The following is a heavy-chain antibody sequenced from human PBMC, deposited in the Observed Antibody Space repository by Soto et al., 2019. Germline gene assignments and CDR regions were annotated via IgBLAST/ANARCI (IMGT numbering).Heavy chain of an antibody. D-gene: IGHD1-26*01. CDR3: ARDKGSLGPYCSGMDV. Sequence: QVQLVQSGAEVKKPGASVKVSCKASGYTFSNYGISWVRQAPGQGLEWMAWISAHNGNTNNAQRFQGRVTMTTDTSTSTAYMELRSLRSDDTAVYYCARDKGSLGPYCSGMDVWGQGTTVTVSS. CDR1: GYTFSNYG. CDR2: ISAHNGNT. V-gene: IGHV1-18*01. J-gene: IGHJ6*02.